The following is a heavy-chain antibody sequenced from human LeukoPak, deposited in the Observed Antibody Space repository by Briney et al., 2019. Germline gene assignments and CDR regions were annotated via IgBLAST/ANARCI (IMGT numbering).Heavy chain of an antibody. CDR1: GGSISSSSYY. J-gene: IGHJ4*02. CDR3: ARGRGIVVPIRVPFDY. D-gene: IGHD3-22*01. V-gene: IGHV4-39*01. CDR2: IYYSGST. Sequence: SETLSLTCTVSGGSISSSSYYWGWIRQPPGKGLEWIGSIYYSGSTYYNPSLKSRVTISVDTSKNQFSLKLSSVTAADTAVYYCARGRGIVVPIRVPFDYWGQGTLVTVSS.